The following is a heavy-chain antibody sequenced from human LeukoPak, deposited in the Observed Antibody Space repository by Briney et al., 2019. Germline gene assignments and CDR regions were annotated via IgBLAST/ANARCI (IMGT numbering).Heavy chain of an antibody. CDR3: VREGITKAFDL. J-gene: IGHJ4*02. CDR2: INPHSGVT. CDR1: GFTFTDYY. Sequence: PMASVTVSCKASGFTFTDYYMHWARLAPGQGPEWMGYINPHSGVTSFPQKFRGRVTLTTDTSISAAYMELSSLISDDTAMYYCVREGITKAFDLWGQGALVTVSS. D-gene: IGHD1-14*01. V-gene: IGHV1-2*02.